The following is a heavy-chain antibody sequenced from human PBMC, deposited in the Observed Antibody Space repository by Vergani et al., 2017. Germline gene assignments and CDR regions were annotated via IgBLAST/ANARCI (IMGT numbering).Heavy chain of an antibody. CDR1: GGPISSYY. CDR3: ARDAHDSSGYYFNDAFDI. CDR2: IYYSGST. D-gene: IGHD3-22*01. J-gene: IGHJ3*02. V-gene: IGHV4-59*01. Sequence: QVQLQESGPGLVKPSETLSPTGTVPGGPISSYYWSWIRQPPGKGLEWIGYIYYSGSTNYNPSLKSRVTISVDTSKNQFSLKLSSVTAADTAVYYCARDAHDSSGYYFNDAFDIWGQGTMVTVSS.